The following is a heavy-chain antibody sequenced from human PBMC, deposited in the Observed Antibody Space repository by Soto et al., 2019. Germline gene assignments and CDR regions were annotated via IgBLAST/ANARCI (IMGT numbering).Heavy chain of an antibody. CDR3: ASFRKSPIFDY. CDR1: GFTVSSNY. D-gene: IGHD2-2*02. CDR2: IYSGGST. Sequence: GGSLRLSCAASGFTVSSNYMSWVRQAPGKGLEWVSVIYSGGSTYYADSVKGRFTISRDNYKNTLYLQMNSLRAEDTAVYYCASFRKSPIFDYWGQGTLVTVSS. V-gene: IGHV3-53*01. J-gene: IGHJ4*02.